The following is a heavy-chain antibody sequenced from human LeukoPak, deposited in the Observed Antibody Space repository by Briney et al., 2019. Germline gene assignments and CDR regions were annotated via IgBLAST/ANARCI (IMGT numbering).Heavy chain of an antibody. CDR3: ARDSYYDTSGYFNDTFDM. CDR2: ISDSGDT. J-gene: IGHJ3*02. V-gene: IGHV4-59*01. D-gene: IGHD3-22*01. CDR1: GVSISSYY. Sequence: SETLSLTCTVSGVSISSYYWSWLRQPPGKGLEWIGHISDSGDTNYNPSLKSRVTISVDTSKKQFSLKLSSVTTADTAVYYCARDSYYDTSGYFNDTFDMWGQGTLVTVSS.